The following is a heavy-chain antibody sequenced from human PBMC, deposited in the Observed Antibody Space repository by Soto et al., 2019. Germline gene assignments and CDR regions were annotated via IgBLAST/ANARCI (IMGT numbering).Heavy chain of an antibody. Sequence: SETLSLTCAVYGGSFSDFYWTWIRQPPGKGLEWIGEINHSGSTNYNPSLKSRVAISVDTPKNQFSLNLTSVTAADTAVYYCGPRGAVADPRGYWGQGTLVTVS. CDR1: GGSFSDFY. CDR3: GPRGAVADPRGY. CDR2: INHSGST. D-gene: IGHD6-19*01. V-gene: IGHV4-34*01. J-gene: IGHJ4*02.